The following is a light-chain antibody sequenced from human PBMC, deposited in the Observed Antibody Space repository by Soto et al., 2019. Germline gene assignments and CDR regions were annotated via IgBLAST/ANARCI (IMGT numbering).Light chain of an antibody. CDR1: QSVSGN. J-gene: IGKJ4*01. V-gene: IGKV3-15*01. CDR2: AAS. Sequence: EIVMTQSPATLSVSPGERATLSCRASQSVSGNLAWYQQKPGQAPSLLIYAASTRPTVISARLSGSGSGTDFTLTISSLQSEDFALYYCLQYNKWPLTFGGGTKVEIK. CDR3: LQYNKWPLT.